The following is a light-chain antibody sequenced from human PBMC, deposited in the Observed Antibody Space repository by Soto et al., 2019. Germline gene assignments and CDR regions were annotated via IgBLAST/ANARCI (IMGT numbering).Light chain of an antibody. V-gene: IGKV1-27*01. CDR3: QEYKSAPLP. CDR1: QSIATY. Sequence: VRVTQSPSALSASVGDRVTITCRASQSIATYLAWYQQKPGSVPKLLIYGASTLQCGVPSRFSGSGSGTDFTLTISCLQSEDVATYYCQEYKSAPLPFGGGSKVDI. CDR2: GAS. J-gene: IGKJ4*01.